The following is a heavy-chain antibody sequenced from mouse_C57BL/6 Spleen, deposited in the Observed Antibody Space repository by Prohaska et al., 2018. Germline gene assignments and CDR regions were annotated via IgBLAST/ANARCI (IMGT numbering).Heavy chain of an antibody. CDR1: GYTFTSYW. CDR2: IDPSDRYT. Sequence: QVQLQQPGAELVMPGASVKLSCKASGYTFTSYWMHWVKQRPGQGLEWIGEIDPSDRYTNYNQKFKGKAILTVDKSSSTAYMQLSSLTSEDSAVYYCARSYYYGSSYVRAMDYWGQGTSVTVSS. CDR3: ARSYYYGSSYVRAMDY. J-gene: IGHJ4*01. V-gene: IGHV1-69*01. D-gene: IGHD1-1*01.